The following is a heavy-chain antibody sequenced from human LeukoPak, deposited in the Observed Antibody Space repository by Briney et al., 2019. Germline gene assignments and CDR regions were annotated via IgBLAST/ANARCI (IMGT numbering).Heavy chain of an antibody. J-gene: IGHJ4*02. CDR1: GFTFSSYA. CDR3: AKDRSPSATVTTSGY. CDR2: ISGSGGST. Sequence: GGSLRLSCAASGFTFSSYAMSWVRQAPGKGLEWVSAISGSGGSTYYADSVKGRFTISRDNSKNTLYLQMNSLRAEDTAVYYRAKDRSPSATVTTSGYWGQGTLVTVSS. D-gene: IGHD4-17*01. V-gene: IGHV3-23*01.